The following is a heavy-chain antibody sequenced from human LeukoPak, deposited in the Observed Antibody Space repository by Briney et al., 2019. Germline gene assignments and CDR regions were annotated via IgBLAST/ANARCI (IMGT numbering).Heavy chain of an antibody. CDR2: ISSSSSYI. V-gene: IGHV3-21*01. D-gene: IGHD3-10*02. CDR1: GFTFSSYS. CDR3: AELGITMIGGV. J-gene: IGHJ6*04. Sequence: GGSLRLSCAASGFTFSSYSMNGVRQAPGQGLEWVSCISSSSSYIYYADSVKGRFTISRDNAKNSLYLQMNSLRAEDTAVYYCAELGITMIGGVWGKGTTVTISS.